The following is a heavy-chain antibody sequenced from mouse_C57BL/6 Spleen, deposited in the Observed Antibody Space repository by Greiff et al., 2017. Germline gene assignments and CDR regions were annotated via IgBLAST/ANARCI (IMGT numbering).Heavy chain of an antibody. CDR3: TRRGLRRGGFDY. J-gene: IGHJ2*01. Sequence: EVKLVESGGGLVQPGGSMKLSCAASGFTFSDAWMDWVRQSPEKGLEWVAEIRNKANNHATYYAESVKGRFTISRDDSKSSVYLQMNSLRAEDTGIYYCTRRGLRRGGFDYWGQGTTLTVSS. CDR2: IRNKANNHAT. D-gene: IGHD2-4*01. CDR1: GFTFSDAW. V-gene: IGHV6-6*01.